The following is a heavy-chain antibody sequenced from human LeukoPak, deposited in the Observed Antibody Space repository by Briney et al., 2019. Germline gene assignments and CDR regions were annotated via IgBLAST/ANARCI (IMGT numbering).Heavy chain of an antibody. J-gene: IGHJ4*02. CDR1: GGPFSSQA. Sequence: ASVKVSCKASGGPFSSQAISWVRQAPGQGLEWMGGIIPIFGTANYAQKFQGRVTITADESTSTAYMELSSLRSEDTAVYYCARGTSSSWYQPLIWGQGTLVTVSS. V-gene: IGHV1-69*13. D-gene: IGHD6-13*01. CDR3: ARGTSSSWYQPLI. CDR2: IIPIFGTA.